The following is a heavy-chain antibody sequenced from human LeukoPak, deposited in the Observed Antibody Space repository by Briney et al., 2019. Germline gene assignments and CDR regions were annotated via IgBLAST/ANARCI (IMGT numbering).Heavy chain of an antibody. CDR2: IKSKTDGGTT. CDR1: GFTFSNAW. D-gene: IGHD4-17*01. J-gene: IGHJ4*02. CDR3: TTDYLPDYGDYPGY. V-gene: IGHV3-15*01. Sequence: GGSLRLSCAASGFTFSNAWMSWVRQAPGKGLEWVGRIKSKTDGGTTDYAAPVKGRFTISRDDSKNTLYLQINSLKTEDTAVYYCTTDYLPDYGDYPGYWGQGTLVTVSS.